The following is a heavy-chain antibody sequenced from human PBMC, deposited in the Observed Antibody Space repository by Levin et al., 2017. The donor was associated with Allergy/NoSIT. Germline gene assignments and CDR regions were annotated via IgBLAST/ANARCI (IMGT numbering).Heavy chain of an antibody. CDR2: ISYDGSNK. CDR1: GFTFSSYG. J-gene: IGHJ4*02. CDR3: AKTAGVIVSYFDY. D-gene: IGHD3-16*02. Sequence: GESLKISCAASGFTFSSYGMHWVRQAPGKGLEWVAVISYDGSNKYYADSVKGRFTISRDNSKNTLYLQMNSLRAEDTAVYYCAKTAGVIVSYFDYWGQGTLVTVSS. V-gene: IGHV3-30*18.